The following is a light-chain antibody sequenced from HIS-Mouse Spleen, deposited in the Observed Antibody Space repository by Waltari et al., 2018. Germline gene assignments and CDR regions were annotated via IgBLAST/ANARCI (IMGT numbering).Light chain of an antibody. CDR3: CSYAGSSTFGV. CDR2: EGS. J-gene: IGLJ3*02. Sequence: QSALTQPASVSGSPGQSITISCTGTSSDVGSYNLVSWYQQHPGKAPKLMIYEGSKRTSGVSTRFSGSKSGNTASLTISGLQAEDEADYYCCSYAGSSTFGVFGGGTKLTVL. CDR1: SSDVGSYNL. V-gene: IGLV2-23*03.